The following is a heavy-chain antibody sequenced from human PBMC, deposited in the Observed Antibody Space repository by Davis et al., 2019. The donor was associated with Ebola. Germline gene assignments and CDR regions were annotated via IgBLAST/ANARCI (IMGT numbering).Heavy chain of an antibody. CDR1: GYTFTGYY. CDR2: INPNSGGT. J-gene: IGHJ3*02. D-gene: IGHD2-2*01. V-gene: IGHV1-2*04. CDR3: ARDGQYCSSTSCYRDGAFNI. Sequence: ASVKVSCKASGYTFTGYYMHWVRQAPGQGLEWMGWINPNSGGTNYAQKFQGWVTMTRDTSISTAYMELSRLRSDDTAVYYCARDGQYCSSTSCYRDGAFNIWGQGTMVTVSS.